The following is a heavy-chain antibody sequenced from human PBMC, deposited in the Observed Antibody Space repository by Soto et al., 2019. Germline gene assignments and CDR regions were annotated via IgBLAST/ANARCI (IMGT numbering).Heavy chain of an antibody. D-gene: IGHD3-16*02. CDR2: VSSDGKDK. J-gene: IGHJ4*02. CDR1: GFSFSSYW. CDR3: ARDDRYSGTFDY. Sequence: EVQLEESGGGLVQPGGSLRLSCAASGFSFSSYWMSWVRQAPGKGPEWVAIVSSDGKDKTYADSVRGRFTISRDNADNSLFLQMNSLRADDTAVYYCARDDRYSGTFDYWGQGVRVTVSS. V-gene: IGHV3-7*01.